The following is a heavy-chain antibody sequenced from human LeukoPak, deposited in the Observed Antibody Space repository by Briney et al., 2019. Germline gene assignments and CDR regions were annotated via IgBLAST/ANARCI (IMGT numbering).Heavy chain of an antibody. D-gene: IGHD5-18*01. CDR1: GFTFSSYA. CDR3: ARDRRRGYSYGSDGMDV. J-gene: IGHJ6*02. V-gene: IGHV3-30-3*01. Sequence: GGSLRLSCAASGFTFSSYAMHWVRQAPGKGLEWVAVISYDGSNKYYADSVKGRFTISRDNSKNTLYLQMNSLRAEDTAVYYCARDRRRGYSYGSDGMDVWGQGTTVTVS. CDR2: ISYDGSNK.